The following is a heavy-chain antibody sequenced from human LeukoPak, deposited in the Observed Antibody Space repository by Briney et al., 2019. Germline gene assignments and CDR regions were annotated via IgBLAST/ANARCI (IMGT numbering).Heavy chain of an antibody. CDR1: GGSISSYY. CDR3: AREPGYCSGGSCPTLGWFDP. D-gene: IGHD2-15*01. V-gene: IGHV4-59*01. Sequence: SETLSLTCTVSGGSISSYYWSWIRQPPGKGLEWIGDIYYSGSTNYNPSLKSRVTISVDTSKNQFSLKLSSVTAADTAVYYCAREPGYCSGGSCPTLGWFDPWGQGTLVTVSS. CDR2: IYYSGST. J-gene: IGHJ5*02.